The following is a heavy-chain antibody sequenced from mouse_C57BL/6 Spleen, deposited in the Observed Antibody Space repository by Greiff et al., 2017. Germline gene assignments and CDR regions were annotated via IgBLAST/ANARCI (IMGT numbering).Heavy chain of an antibody. V-gene: IGHV1-26*01. CDR3: ARYDYDWFAY. CDR1: GYTFTDYY. J-gene: IGHJ3*01. CDR2: INPNNGGT. Sequence: VQLQQSGPELVKPGASVKISCKASGYTFTDYYMNWVKQSHGKSLEWIGDINPNNGGTSYNQKFKGKDTLTVDKSSSTAYMELRSLTSEDSAVYYCARYDYDWFAYWGQGTLVTVSA. D-gene: IGHD2-4*01.